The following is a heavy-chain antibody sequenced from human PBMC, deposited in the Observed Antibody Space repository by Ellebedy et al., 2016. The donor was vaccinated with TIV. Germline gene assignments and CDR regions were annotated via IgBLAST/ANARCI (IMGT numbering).Heavy chain of an antibody. J-gene: IGHJ2*01. Sequence: GESLKISCVASGFTFSTSWMHWVRQASGKGLVWVSRIKTDGSYTTYADSVKGRFTISRDNAKNTLYLQTNSLRAEDTAVYYCAAKGSGYFDLWGRGTLVTVSS. D-gene: IGHD2-15*01. CDR1: GFTFSTSW. CDR3: AAKGSGYFDL. CDR2: IKTDGSYT. V-gene: IGHV3-74*01.